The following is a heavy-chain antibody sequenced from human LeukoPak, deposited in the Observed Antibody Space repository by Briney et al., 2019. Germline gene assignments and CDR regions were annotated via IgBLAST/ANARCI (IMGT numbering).Heavy chain of an antibody. CDR3: AKSQQPGITMIVGHIPGEFDY. Sequence: GGSLRLSCAASGFTFTNNTMSWVRQAPGKGLEWVSAISGSGGSTYYADSVKGRFTISRDNSKNTLYLQMNSLRAEDTAVYYCAKSQQPGITMIVGHIPGEFDYWGQGTLVTVSS. V-gene: IGHV3-23*01. CDR1: GFTFTNNT. D-gene: IGHD3-22*01. CDR2: ISGSGGST. J-gene: IGHJ4*02.